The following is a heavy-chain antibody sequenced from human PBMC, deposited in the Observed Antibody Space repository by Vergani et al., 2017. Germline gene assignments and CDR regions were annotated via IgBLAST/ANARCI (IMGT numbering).Heavy chain of an antibody. CDR3: ARDLIWFGEGGYAFDI. V-gene: IGHV4-31*03. Sequence: QVQLQESGPGLVKPSQTLSLTCTVSGGSISSGGYYWSWIRQHPGKGLEWIGYIYYSGSTYYNPSLKSRVTISVDTSKNQFSLKLSSVTAADTAVYYCARDLIWFGEGGYAFDICGQGTMVTVSS. CDR1: GGSISSGGYY. J-gene: IGHJ3*02. CDR2: IYYSGST. D-gene: IGHD3-10*01.